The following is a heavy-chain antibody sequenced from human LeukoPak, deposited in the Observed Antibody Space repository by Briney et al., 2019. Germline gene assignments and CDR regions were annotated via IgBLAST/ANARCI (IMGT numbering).Heavy chain of an antibody. Sequence: PGGSLRLSCAASGFTFSNAWMSWVRQAPGKGLEWVGRIKSKTDGGTTDYAAPVKGRFTISRDDSKNTLYLQMNSLKTEDTAVYYCTTEVSRRPSYYYDSSGYYPVHYYYYYMDVWGKGTTVTVSS. CDR1: GFTFSNAW. CDR3: TTEVSRRPSYYYDSSGYYPVHYYYYYMDV. D-gene: IGHD3-22*01. V-gene: IGHV3-15*01. CDR2: IKSKTDGGTT. J-gene: IGHJ6*03.